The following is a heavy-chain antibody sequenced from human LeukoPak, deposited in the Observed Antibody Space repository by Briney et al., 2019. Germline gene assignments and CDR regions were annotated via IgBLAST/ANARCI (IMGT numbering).Heavy chain of an antibody. D-gene: IGHD2-8*01. CDR3: ARDWVF. CDR1: GLTFSNAW. CDR2: INQDGSEK. V-gene: IGHV3-7*01. J-gene: IGHJ1*01. Sequence: GGSLRLSCAASGLTFSNAWMSWVRQAPGKGLEGVANINQDGSEKYYVDSVKGRFTSSRDNAKKSLYLQMDSLRAQDTAVYYCARDWVFWGQGTLVIVSS.